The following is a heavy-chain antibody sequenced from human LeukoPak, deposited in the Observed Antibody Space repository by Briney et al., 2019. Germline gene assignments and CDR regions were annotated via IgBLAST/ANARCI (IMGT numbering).Heavy chain of an antibody. J-gene: IGHJ6*02. Sequence: PSETLSLTCTVSGGSISSSSYYWGWVRQPPGKGLEWIGSIYYSGNTYYNPPLESRVTFSLDTSKNQYSLRLSSVTAADTAVYYCARHEVDSSGWYASYYYYYYGMDVWGQGTTVTVSS. CDR2: IYYSGNT. D-gene: IGHD6-19*01. CDR3: ARHEVDSSGWYASYYYYYYGMDV. V-gene: IGHV4-39*01. CDR1: GGSISSSSYY.